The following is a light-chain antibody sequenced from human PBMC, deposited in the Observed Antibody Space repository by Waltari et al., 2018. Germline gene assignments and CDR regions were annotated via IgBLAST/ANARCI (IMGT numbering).Light chain of an antibody. CDR3: HQYTNFPLT. V-gene: IGKV1-33*01. CDR2: DAS. J-gene: IGKJ4*01. CDR1: QDISNY. Sequence: DIQMTQSPSSLSASVGDRVTITCQASQDISNYLNWYQQKPGKAPKLLIYDASNLETGVPSRFSGSGSGTDFTFTISSLQPEDIATYYCHQYTNFPLTFGGGTTVEIK.